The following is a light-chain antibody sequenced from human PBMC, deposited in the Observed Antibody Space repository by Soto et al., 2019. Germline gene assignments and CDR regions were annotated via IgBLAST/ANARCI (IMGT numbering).Light chain of an antibody. CDR3: QEYNTWPWT. CDR1: QSVNSN. V-gene: IGKV3-15*01. Sequence: EIVLTQSPGTLSLSPGERATLSCRASQSVNSNLAWYQQKLGQAPRVLIFGASTRATGIPARFSGSGSGTEFSLTINSLQSEDFAVYYCQEYNTWPWTFGQGTEVDIK. CDR2: GAS. J-gene: IGKJ1*01.